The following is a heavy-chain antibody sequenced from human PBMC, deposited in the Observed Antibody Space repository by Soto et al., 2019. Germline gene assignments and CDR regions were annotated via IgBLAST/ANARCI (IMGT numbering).Heavy chain of an antibody. D-gene: IGHD5-18*01. CDR2: ISSSSSYI. V-gene: IGHV3-21*04. CDR3: ASLGTWIQLWF. J-gene: IGHJ4*02. Sequence: GGSLRLSCAASGFTFSSYSMNWVRQAPGKGLEWVSSISSSSSYIYYADSVKGRFTISRDNAKNSLYLQMNSLRAEDAAVYYCASLGTWIQLWFWGQGTLVTVSS. CDR1: GFTFSSYS.